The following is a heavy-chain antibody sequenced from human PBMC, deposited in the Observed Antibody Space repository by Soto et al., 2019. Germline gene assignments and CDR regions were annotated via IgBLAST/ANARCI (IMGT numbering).Heavy chain of an antibody. CDR1: GYTFTNSA. V-gene: IGHV1-3*01. Sequence: QVRLMRSGAEVKKSGASVKLSCKAAGYTFTNSALHWVRQAPGQRLEWMGWINGGNGKTRYSQRLQDRVIITRDTSASTAYLELSSLTNEDTAVYYCAKESGSLPIYYFDSWGQGSLVTVSS. CDR3: AKESGSLPIYYFDS. J-gene: IGHJ4*02. D-gene: IGHD1-26*01. CDR2: INGGNGKT.